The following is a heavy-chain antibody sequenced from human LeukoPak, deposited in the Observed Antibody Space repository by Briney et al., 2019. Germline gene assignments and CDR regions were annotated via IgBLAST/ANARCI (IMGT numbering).Heavy chain of an antibody. Sequence: GGSLRLSCVGSGFTFSSYAMHWVRQAPGKGLEWVTYISYDGTSENYADSVKGRFTISRDNSKSTLSLQMNSLRADDTAIYYCATYRQVLLPFESWGQGTLVTVSS. V-gene: IGHV3-30*03. CDR2: ISYDGTSE. CDR3: ATYRQVLLPFES. D-gene: IGHD2-8*02. CDR1: GFTFSSYA. J-gene: IGHJ4*02.